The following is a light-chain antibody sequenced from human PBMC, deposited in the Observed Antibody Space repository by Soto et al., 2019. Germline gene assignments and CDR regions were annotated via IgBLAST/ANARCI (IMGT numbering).Light chain of an antibody. CDR3: QQRSNWPLT. Sequence: EILLTQSPAIPSLSPGERATLSCRASQSISSYLAWYQQKPGQAPRLLIYDASNRATGIPARFSGSGSGTDFTLTISSLEPADFAVYYCQQRSNWPLTFGAGTKVELK. J-gene: IGKJ4*01. CDR1: QSISSY. V-gene: IGKV3-11*01. CDR2: DAS.